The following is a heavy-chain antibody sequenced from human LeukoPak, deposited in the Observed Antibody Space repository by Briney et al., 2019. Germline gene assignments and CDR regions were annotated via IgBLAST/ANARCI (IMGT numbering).Heavy chain of an antibody. J-gene: IGHJ3*02. Sequence: SETLSLTCTVSGGSISSYYWSWIRQPPGKGREWIGYIYYSGRTNYNPSLKSRVTISVDTSKNQFSLKLRSVTAADTAVPYCARGLQWELLGAFDIWGQGTMVTVSS. CDR1: GGSISSYY. V-gene: IGHV4-59*01. D-gene: IGHD1-26*01. CDR2: IYYSGRT. CDR3: ARGLQWELLGAFDI.